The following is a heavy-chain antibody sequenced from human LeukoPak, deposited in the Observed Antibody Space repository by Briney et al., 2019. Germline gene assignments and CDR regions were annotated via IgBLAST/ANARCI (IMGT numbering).Heavy chain of an antibody. CDR3: ARYGSSWYIDR. Sequence: SETLSLTCTVSGGSISSYYWCWIRQPPGKGLEWIGYIYYSGSTNYNPSLKSRVTISVDTSKNQFSLKLSSVTAADAAVYYCARYGSSWYIDRWGQGTLVTVSS. CDR2: IYYSGST. V-gene: IGHV4-59*08. D-gene: IGHD6-13*01. CDR1: GGSISSYY. J-gene: IGHJ5*02.